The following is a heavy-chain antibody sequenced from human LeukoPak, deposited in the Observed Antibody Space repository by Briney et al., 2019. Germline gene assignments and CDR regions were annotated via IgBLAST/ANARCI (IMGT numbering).Heavy chain of an antibody. D-gene: IGHD3-10*01. Sequence: GGSLRLSCTGSGSTFSSYTMNWVRQAPGKGLEWVSSISPSGASTFHAESVKGRFTISRDNAKRSLYFQMNALGGDDTAVYYCVRDYLGESGAGGPWGQGTLVTVSS. V-gene: IGHV3-21*01. J-gene: IGHJ5*02. CDR3: VRDYLGESGAGGP. CDR1: GSTFSSYT. CDR2: ISPSGAST.